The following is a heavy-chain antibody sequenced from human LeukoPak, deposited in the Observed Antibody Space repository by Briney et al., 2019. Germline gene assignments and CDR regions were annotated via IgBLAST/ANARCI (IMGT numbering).Heavy chain of an antibody. V-gene: IGHV4-30-4*08. D-gene: IGHD2-15*01. CDR1: GGSISSGDYY. Sequence: PSQTLSLTCTVSGGSISSGDYYWSWIRQPPGKGPEWIGYTHYSGRTYYNPPLKSRLTISADTSKNQFSLRLSSVTAADTAVYYCARTYCSGGTCYGLDYWGQGTLVTVSS. CDR3: ARTYCSGGTCYGLDY. CDR2: THYSGRT. J-gene: IGHJ4*02.